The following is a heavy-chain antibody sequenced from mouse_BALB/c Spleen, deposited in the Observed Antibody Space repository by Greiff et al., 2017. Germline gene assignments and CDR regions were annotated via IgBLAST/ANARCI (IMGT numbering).Heavy chain of an antibody. CDR2: IWWNDDK. Sequence: QVTLKVSGPGILQPSQTLSLTCSFSGFSLSTSGMSVGWIRQPSGKGLEWLAHIWWNDDKYYNPALKSRLTISKDTSNNQVFLKIASVVTADTATYYCARIAHYGNYVYFDYWGQGTTLTVSS. V-gene: IGHV8-8*01. D-gene: IGHD2-1*01. J-gene: IGHJ2*01. CDR1: GFSLSTSGMS. CDR3: ARIAHYGNYVYFDY.